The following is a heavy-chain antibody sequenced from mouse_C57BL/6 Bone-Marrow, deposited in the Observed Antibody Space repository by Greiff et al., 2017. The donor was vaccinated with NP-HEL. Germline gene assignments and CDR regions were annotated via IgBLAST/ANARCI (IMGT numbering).Heavy chain of an antibody. CDR1: GFSLTSYG. J-gene: IGHJ3*01. CDR2: IWRGGST. D-gene: IGHD3-2*02. V-gene: IGHV2-5*01. Sequence: VKLVESGPGLVQPSQSLSITCTVSGFSLTSYGVHWVRQSPGKGLEWLGVIWRGGSTDYNAAFMSRLSITKDNSKSQVFFKMNSLQADDTAIYYCAKIERKAYQAWFAYWGQGTLVTVSA. CDR3: AKIERKAYQAWFAY.